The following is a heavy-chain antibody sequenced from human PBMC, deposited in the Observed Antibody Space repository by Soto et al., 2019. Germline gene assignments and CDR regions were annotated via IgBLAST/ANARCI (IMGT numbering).Heavy chain of an antibody. D-gene: IGHD5-18*01. CDR3: ARLYRYKYGYCDY. Sequence: QLQLQESGPGLVKPSETLSLMCTVSDGSVSSSAYYWGWIRQPPGKGLEWIGSIYYSGSTYYNPSLKSRVTISVDTSKNQFSLKLSSVTAADTAVYYCARLYRYKYGYCDYWGQGTLVTVSS. CDR1: DGSVSSSAYY. V-gene: IGHV4-39*01. CDR2: IYYSGST. J-gene: IGHJ4*02.